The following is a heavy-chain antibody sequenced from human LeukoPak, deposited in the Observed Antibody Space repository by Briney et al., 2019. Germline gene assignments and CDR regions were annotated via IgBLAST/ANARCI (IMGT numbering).Heavy chain of an antibody. Sequence: PGGSLRLSCAASGFTFRSYSMNWVRQAPGKGLEWASSISSSSSYIYYADSVKGRFTISRDNAKNSLYLQMNSLRAEDTAVYYCARAPAAPFYYFDYWGQGTRVTVSS. D-gene: IGHD6-13*01. CDR1: GFTFRSYS. J-gene: IGHJ4*02. CDR3: ARAPAAPFYYFDY. CDR2: ISSSSSYI. V-gene: IGHV3-21*01.